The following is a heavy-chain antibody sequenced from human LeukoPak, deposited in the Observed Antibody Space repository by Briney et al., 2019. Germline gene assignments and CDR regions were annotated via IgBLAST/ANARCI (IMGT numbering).Heavy chain of an antibody. V-gene: IGHV3-21*01. CDR1: GVTFSIDS. CDR2: ISSSSSYI. J-gene: IGHJ6*03. Sequence: PGGSLRLSCAASGVTFSIDSVNCVRQAPGKGREWGSSISSSSSYIYYADSVKGRFTISRDNAKNSLYLQMNSLRAEDTAVYYCARATSTWYYYYYMDVWGKGTTVTVSS. CDR3: ARATSTWYYYYYMDV.